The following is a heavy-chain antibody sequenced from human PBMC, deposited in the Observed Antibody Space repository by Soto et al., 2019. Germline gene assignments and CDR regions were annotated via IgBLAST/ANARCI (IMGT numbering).Heavy chain of an antibody. Sequence: SETLSLTCIVSGGSISSSCWSWIRQPPGKGLEWIGYIWHSGSTNSNPSLKSRVTISVDTSKNQFSLRLSSVTAADTAVYYCARGSGVVYDWGQGTLVTVSS. CDR3: ARGSGVVYD. V-gene: IGHV4-59*01. D-gene: IGHD2-15*01. CDR2: IWHSGST. CDR1: GGSISSSC. J-gene: IGHJ4*02.